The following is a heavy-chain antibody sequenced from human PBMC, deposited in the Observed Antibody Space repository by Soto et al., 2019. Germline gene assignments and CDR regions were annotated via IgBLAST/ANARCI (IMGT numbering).Heavy chain of an antibody. V-gene: IGHV4-34*01. D-gene: IGHD2-2*01. CDR1: GGSFSGYY. J-gene: IGHJ4*02. CDR2: INHSGST. CDR3: ARESGCSSTSCYQGDDY. Sequence: SVTLSLTCAVYGGSFSGYYWSWIRQPPGKGLEWIGEINHSGSTNYNPSLKSRVTISVDTSKNQFSLKLSSVTAADTAVYYCARESGCSSTSCYQGDDYWGQGTLVTVSS.